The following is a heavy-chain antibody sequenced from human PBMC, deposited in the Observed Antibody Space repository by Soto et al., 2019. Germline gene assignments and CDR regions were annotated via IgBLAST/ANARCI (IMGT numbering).Heavy chain of an antibody. D-gene: IGHD5-18*01. CDR2: ISTYNVDT. Sequence: ASVTVSYMTSRYTFITHGIVWKRQPPGQGLEWMGWISTYNVDTKYAEKFQGRLTMSSDTSTTTAFMELRRLRSEDTAVYYCVRGGFAYGYLDYWGQGSLVTVSS. CDR1: RYTFITHG. V-gene: IGHV1-18*04. J-gene: IGHJ4*02. CDR3: VRGGFAYGYLDY.